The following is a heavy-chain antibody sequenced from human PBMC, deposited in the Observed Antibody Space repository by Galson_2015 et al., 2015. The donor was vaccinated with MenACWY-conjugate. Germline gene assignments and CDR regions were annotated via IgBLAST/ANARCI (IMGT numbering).Heavy chain of an antibody. CDR2: HSTSGSRT. Sequence: SLRLSCAASGFTFSALGMSWVRQAPGTGRECDSEHSTSGSRTYYADSVKGRYTISRDNSESTLGLRMNSLRAEDTAVYYCAKASFGVTIGEVFAFDSWGQGTMITVSS. CDR1: GFTFSALG. V-gene: IGHV3-23*01. D-gene: IGHD3-3*01. CDR3: AKASFGVTIGEVFAFDS. J-gene: IGHJ3*01.